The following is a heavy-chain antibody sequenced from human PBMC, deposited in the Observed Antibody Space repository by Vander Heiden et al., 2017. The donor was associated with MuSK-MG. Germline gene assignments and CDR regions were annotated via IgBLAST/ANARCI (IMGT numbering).Heavy chain of an antibody. CDR3: AREDELWKCLQLLSLGY. D-gene: IGHD7-27*01. J-gene: IGHJ1*01. CDR1: GYTFTDYY. CDR2: FNPNSGGT. V-gene: IGHV1-2*02. Sequence: QVQLVQSGAEVKKSGASVKVSCKASGYTFTDYYLHWVRQAPGQGREWMGWFNPNSGGTTYSQKFQGRVTMTRDTSINTAYMELSGLRSDDTAVYFCAREDELWKCLQLLSLGYWCQVSLVTVS.